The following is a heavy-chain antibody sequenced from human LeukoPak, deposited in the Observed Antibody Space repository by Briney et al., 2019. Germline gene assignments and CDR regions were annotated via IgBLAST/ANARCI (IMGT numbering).Heavy chain of an antibody. Sequence: PSETLSLTCTVSGGSISPYYWSWSRQPPGKGLEWIGYVHYTGTTNYSPSLGSRVTISVDTSKNQCSLRLSSVTAADTAVYYCAGRGADAGTFHYWGQGTLVTVSS. CDR1: GGSISPYY. CDR2: VHYTGTT. D-gene: IGHD1-26*01. J-gene: IGHJ4*02. V-gene: IGHV4-59*08. CDR3: AGRGADAGTFHY.